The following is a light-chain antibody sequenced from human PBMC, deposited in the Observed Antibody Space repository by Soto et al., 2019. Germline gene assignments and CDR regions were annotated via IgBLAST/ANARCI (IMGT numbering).Light chain of an antibody. Sequence: QSALTQPPSVSGSPGQSVTISCTGTSSDVGGYNRVYWYQQPPGKAPKLLIYDVSNRPSGGSTRFSGSKSGNTASLTISGLQAEDEADYYCTSYATGSAYVFGPGTQLTVL. CDR3: TSYATGSAYV. J-gene: IGLJ1*01. V-gene: IGLV2-18*02. CDR2: DVS. CDR1: SSDVGGYNR.